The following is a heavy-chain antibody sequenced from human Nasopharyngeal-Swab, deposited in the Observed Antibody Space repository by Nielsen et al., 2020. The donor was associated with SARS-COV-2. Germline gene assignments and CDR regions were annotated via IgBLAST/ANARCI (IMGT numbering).Heavy chain of an antibody. V-gene: IGHV1-18*01. CDR1: SYTFTSYG. CDR3: ARDLEQTYYDYVWGSYRPFDY. J-gene: IGHJ4*02. Sequence: ASVKVSCKASSYTFTSYGISWVRQAPGQGLEWMGWISAYNGNTNYAQKLQGRVTMTTDTSTSTAYMELRSLRSDDTAVYYCARDLEQTYYDYVWGSYRPFDYWGQGTLVTVSS. D-gene: IGHD3-16*02. CDR2: ISAYNGNT.